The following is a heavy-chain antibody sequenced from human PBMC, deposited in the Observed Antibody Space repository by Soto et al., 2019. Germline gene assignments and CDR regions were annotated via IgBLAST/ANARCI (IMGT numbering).Heavy chain of an antibody. J-gene: IGHJ4*02. CDR1: GFTFTSYA. V-gene: IGHV1-2*04. CDR2: INPNNGGT. CDR3: ATQRSEWELSFDY. Sequence: ASVKVSCKASGFTFTSYAVQWVRQAPGQGLEWMGWINPNNGGTNYAQKFQGWVTMTRDTSISTAYMELSRLRSDDTAVYYCATQRSEWELSFDYWGQATLVTVSS. D-gene: IGHD1-26*01.